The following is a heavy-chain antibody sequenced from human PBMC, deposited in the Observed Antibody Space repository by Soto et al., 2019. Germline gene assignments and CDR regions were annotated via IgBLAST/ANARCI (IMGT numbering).Heavy chain of an antibody. CDR2: IIPFFGSP. CDR3: ARAIVPKFNWFHP. J-gene: IGHJ5*02. CDR1: ADTFNYYA. Sequence: QVQLVQSGAEVKKPGSSVTVSCKASADTFNYYAIAWVRQSPGQGLEWMGGIIPFFGSPKNSQKFQQRVTITPEETTYTSYMNLTGLKPDDKTVYYCARAIVPKFNWFHPWGQRTLVTVSP. D-gene: IGHD1-26*01. V-gene: IGHV1-69*01.